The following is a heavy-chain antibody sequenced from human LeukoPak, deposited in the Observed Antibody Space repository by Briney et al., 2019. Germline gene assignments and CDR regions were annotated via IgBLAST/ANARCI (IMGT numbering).Heavy chain of an antibody. CDR1: GGSFSGYY. Sequence: SETLSLTCAVYGGSFSGYYWSWIRQPPGKGLEWIGSIYYSGSTYYNPSLKSRVTISVDTSKNQFFLKLSSVTAADTAVYYCARLAVAGTEVYYYGMDVWGQGTTVTVSS. D-gene: IGHD6-19*01. CDR3: ARLAVAGTEVYYYGMDV. CDR2: IYYSGST. V-gene: IGHV4-34*01. J-gene: IGHJ6*02.